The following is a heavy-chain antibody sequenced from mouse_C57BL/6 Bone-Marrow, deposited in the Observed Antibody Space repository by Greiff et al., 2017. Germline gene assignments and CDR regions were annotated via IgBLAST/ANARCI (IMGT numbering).Heavy chain of an antibody. CDR1: GFTFSDYY. D-gene: IGHD2-3*01. Sequence: EVHLVESEGGLVQPGSSMKLSCTASGFTFSDYYMAWVRQVPEKGLEWVANINYDGSSTYYLDSLKSRFIISRDNAKNILYLQMSSLKSEDTATYYCAREDGYYAMDYWGQGTSVTVSS. CDR2: INYDGSST. J-gene: IGHJ4*01. V-gene: IGHV5-16*01. CDR3: AREDGYYAMDY.